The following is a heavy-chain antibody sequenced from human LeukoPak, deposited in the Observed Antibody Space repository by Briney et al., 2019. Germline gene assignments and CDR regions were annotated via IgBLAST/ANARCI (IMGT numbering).Heavy chain of an antibody. CDR1: GGCFSVYY. CDR3: ASDHDYSNYRWFEP. CDR2: IFHSGST. J-gene: IGHJ5*02. D-gene: IGHD4-4*01. V-gene: IGHV4-34*12. Sequence: SETLSLTCAVSGGCFSVYYWSWIRQPPGKGLERIGEIFHSGSTTYNPSLKSRVTISVDTSKNQFSLKLSSVTAADTAVYYCASDHDYSNYRWFEPWGQGTLVTVSS.